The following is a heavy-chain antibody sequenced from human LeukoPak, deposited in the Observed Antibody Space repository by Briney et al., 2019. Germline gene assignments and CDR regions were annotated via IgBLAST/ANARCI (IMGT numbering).Heavy chain of an antibody. D-gene: IGHD6-19*01. CDR3: SGSGWTTDAFDI. CDR2: ISTTSTSI. V-gene: IGHV3-21*01. Sequence: GGSLRLSCAASGFTFSNYNMNWVRQAPGKGLEWASSISTTSTSIYYADSVKGRFTISRDNAKNSLYLQMNSLRAEDTAVYYCSGSGWTTDAFDIWGQGTMVTVSS. J-gene: IGHJ3*02. CDR1: GFTFSNYN.